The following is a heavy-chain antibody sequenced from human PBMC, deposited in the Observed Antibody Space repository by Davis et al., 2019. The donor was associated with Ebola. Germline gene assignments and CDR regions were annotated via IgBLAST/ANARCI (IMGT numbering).Heavy chain of an antibody. J-gene: IGHJ5*02. V-gene: IGHV1-8*01. D-gene: IGHD3-16*01. CDR3: ARRRFGLGWFDP. CDR2: MNPNSGNT. CDR1: GYTFTSYD. Sequence: ASVKVSCKASGYTFTSYDINWVRQATGQGLEWMGWMNPNSGNTGYAQKFQGRVTMTRNTSISTAYMELSSLRSEDTSVYYCARRRFGLGWFDPWGQGTLVTVSS.